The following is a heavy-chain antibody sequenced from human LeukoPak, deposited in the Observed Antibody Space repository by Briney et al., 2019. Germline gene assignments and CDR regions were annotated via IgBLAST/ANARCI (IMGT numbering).Heavy chain of an antibody. D-gene: IGHD2-15*01. V-gene: IGHV3-74*01. CDR2: ISSDASIT. CDR3: ATSARTYIGSSLDY. CDR1: GLTFSTYW. J-gene: IGHJ4*02. Sequence: GGSLRLSCAASGLTFSTYWMHWVGQDPGKGLVWVSRISSDASITSYADPVKGRFTISRDNAKNTLYLQMNSLRAEDTALYYCATSARTYIGSSLDYWGQGTLVTVSS.